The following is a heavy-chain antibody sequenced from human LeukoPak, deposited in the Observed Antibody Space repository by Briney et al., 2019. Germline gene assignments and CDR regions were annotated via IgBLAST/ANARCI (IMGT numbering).Heavy chain of an antibody. D-gene: IGHD3-9*01. CDR3: ARALVHFDWFIYYYYGMDV. J-gene: IGHJ6*02. V-gene: IGHV4-31*03. Sequence: SETLSLTCTVSGGSISSGGYYWSWIRQHPGKGLEWIGYIYYSGSTYYNPSLKSRVTISVDTSKNQFSLKLSSVTAADTAVYYCARALVHFDWFIYYYYGMDVWGQGTTVTVSS. CDR2: IYYSGST. CDR1: GGSISSGGYY.